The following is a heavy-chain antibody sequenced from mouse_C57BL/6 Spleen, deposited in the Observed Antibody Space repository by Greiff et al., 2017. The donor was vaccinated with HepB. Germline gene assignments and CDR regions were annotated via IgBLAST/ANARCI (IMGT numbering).Heavy chain of an antibody. CDR2: IHPNSGST. V-gene: IGHV1-64*01. Sequence: VQLQQSGAELVKPGASVKLSCKASGYTFTSYWMHWVKQRPGQGLEWIGMIHPNSGSTNYNEKFKSKATLTVDKSSSTAYMQLSSLTSEDSAVYYCARMDGSSLYAMDYWGQGTSVTVSS. J-gene: IGHJ4*01. D-gene: IGHD1-1*01. CDR1: GYTFTSYW. CDR3: ARMDGSSLYAMDY.